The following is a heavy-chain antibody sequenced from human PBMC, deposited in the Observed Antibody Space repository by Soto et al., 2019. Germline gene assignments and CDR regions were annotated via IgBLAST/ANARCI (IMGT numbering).Heavy chain of an antibody. J-gene: IGHJ4*02. V-gene: IGHV4-39*01. Sequence: SETLSLTCTVSGGSISSSSYYWGWIRQPPGKGLEWIGSIYYSGSTYYNPSLKSRVTISVDTSKNQFSLKLSSVTAADTAVYYCVRGKFDYWGQGTLVTVSS. CDR1: GGSISSSSYY. CDR3: VRGKFDY. CDR2: IYYSGST.